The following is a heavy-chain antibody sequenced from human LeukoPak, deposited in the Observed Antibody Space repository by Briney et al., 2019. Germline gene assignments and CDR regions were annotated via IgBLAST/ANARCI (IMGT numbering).Heavy chain of an antibody. Sequence: GGSLRLSCAASGFTFSSYWMHWVRQVPGKGLVWVSRINTDGGSTSYADSVKGRFTISRDNAKNTLYLQMNSLRAEDTAVYYCARAFAKNYDAFDIWGQGTMVTVSS. D-gene: IGHD1-7*01. CDR3: ARAFAKNYDAFDI. J-gene: IGHJ3*02. CDR2: INTDGGST. CDR1: GFTFSSYW. V-gene: IGHV3-74*01.